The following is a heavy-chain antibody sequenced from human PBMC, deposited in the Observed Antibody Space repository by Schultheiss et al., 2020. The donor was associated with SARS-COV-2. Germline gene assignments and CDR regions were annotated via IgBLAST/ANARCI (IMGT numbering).Heavy chain of an antibody. J-gene: IGHJ4*02. CDR1: GFTFSIYA. D-gene: IGHD6-13*01. CDR3: ARGSAAGTSPLNY. Sequence: GGSLRLSCAASGFTFSIYAMNWVRQAPGKGLEWVSVIYSCGSTYYADSVKGRFTISRDNAKNSLYLQMNSLRAEDTAVYYCARGSAAGTSPLNYWGQGALVTVSS. V-gene: IGHV3-66*01. CDR2: IYSCGST.